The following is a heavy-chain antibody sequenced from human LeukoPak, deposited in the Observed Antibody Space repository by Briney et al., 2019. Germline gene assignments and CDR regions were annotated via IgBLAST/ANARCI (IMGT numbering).Heavy chain of an antibody. J-gene: IGHJ6*04. CDR2: IYYSGST. CDR1: GGSISSGGYY. D-gene: IGHD3-16*01. Sequence: SETLSLTCTVSGGSISSGGYYWSWIRQHPGTGLEWIGYIYYSGSTYYNPSLKSRVPISVDTSKNQFSLKLSSVTAADTAVYYCARVSPSGAYYGMDVWGKGTTVTVSS. V-gene: IGHV4-31*03. CDR3: ARVSPSGAYYGMDV.